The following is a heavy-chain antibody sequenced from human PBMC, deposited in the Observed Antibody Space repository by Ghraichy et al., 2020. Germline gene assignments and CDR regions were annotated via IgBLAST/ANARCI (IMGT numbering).Heavy chain of an antibody. CDR2: ISGSGGST. CDR1: GFTFSSYA. D-gene: IGHD6-13*01. CDR3: AKEGQQLASTGPDY. V-gene: IGHV3-23*01. J-gene: IGHJ4*02. Sequence: GESLNISCAASGFTFSSYAMSWVRQAPGKGLEWVSAISGSGGSTYYADSVKGRFTISRDNSKNTLYLQMNSLRAEDTAVYYCAKEGQQLASTGPDYWGQGTLVTVSS.